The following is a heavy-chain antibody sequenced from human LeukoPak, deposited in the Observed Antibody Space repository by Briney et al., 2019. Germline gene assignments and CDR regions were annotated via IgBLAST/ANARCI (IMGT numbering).Heavy chain of an antibody. J-gene: IGHJ4*02. V-gene: IGHV4-30-4*08. CDR1: GGSISGGGYY. D-gene: IGHD1-7*01. CDR3: ARDGGPITGTTLVDY. Sequence: SETLSLTCTVSGGSISGGGYYWSWIRQPPGKGLEWIGYIYYSGSTYYNPSLKSRVTISVDTSKNQFSLKLSSVTAADTAVYYCARDGGPITGTTLVDYWGQGTLVTVSS. CDR2: IYYSGST.